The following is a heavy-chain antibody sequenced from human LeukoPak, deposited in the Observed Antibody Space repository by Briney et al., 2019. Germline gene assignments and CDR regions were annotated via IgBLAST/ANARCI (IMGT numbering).Heavy chain of an antibody. V-gene: IGHV4-61*02. D-gene: IGHD5-12*01. J-gene: IGHJ6*03. CDR3: ARTTEGYAGGPGYSYYYYMDV. CDR2: IYTNGST. Sequence: PSETLSLTCTVSGGSISSGSYYWSWIRQPAGNGLESIGRIYTNGSTHYNPSLKSRVTISVDTSKNQVSLKLRSVTAADTAVYYCARTTEGYAGGPGYSYYYYMDVWGKGTTATISS. CDR1: GGSISSGSYY.